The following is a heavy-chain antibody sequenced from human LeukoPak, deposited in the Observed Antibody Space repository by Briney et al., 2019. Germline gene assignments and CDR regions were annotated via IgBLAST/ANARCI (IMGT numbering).Heavy chain of an antibody. Sequence: GSLRLSCAASGFTFSDYTMTWIRQGPGKGLYWISYISSSSRIIYYADSVEGRFTISRDNGNNSLYLQLNSLTVDDTAVYYFASQKGRIAVAVDYWGQGTLVTVSS. CDR2: ISSSSRII. CDR3: ASQKGRIAVAVDY. J-gene: IGHJ4*02. CDR1: GFTFSDYT. V-gene: IGHV3-11*04. D-gene: IGHD6-19*01.